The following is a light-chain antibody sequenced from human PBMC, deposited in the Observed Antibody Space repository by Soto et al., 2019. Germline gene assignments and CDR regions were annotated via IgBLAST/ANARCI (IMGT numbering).Light chain of an antibody. CDR1: ISDIGGYNY. Sequence: QSVLTQPASVSGSPGQSITISCTGTISDIGGYNYVSWYQQHPGKAPKVMIYEVSNRPSGVSNRFSGSKSRNMASLTISGLQAEDEAHYYCSAYTSANTLLFGGGTQLTVL. V-gene: IGLV2-14*01. CDR3: SAYTSANTLL. CDR2: EVS. J-gene: IGLJ2*01.